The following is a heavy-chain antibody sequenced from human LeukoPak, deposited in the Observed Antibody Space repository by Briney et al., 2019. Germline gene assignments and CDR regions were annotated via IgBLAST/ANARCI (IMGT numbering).Heavy chain of an antibody. J-gene: IGHJ6*02. CDR1: GGSISSYY. Sequence: SETLSLTCTVSGGSISSYYWSWIRQPPGKGLEWIGYIYYSWSTNYNPSLKSRVTISVDTSKNQFSLKLSSVTAADTAVYYCASSIITGYYYYGMDVWGQGTTVTVSS. CDR3: ASSIITGYYYYGMDV. CDR2: IYYSWST. V-gene: IGHV4-59*08. D-gene: IGHD3-10*01.